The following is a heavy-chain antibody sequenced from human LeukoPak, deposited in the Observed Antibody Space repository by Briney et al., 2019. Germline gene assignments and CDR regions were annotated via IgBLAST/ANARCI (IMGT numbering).Heavy chain of an antibody. J-gene: IGHJ4*02. V-gene: IGHV3-74*01. CDR2: INSDGSST. CDR3: ARSWDFSGSYYHEAVDY. Sequence: GGSLRLSCAASGFTFSSYWMHWVRQAPGKGLVWVSRINSDGSSTSYADSVKGRFTISRDNAKNTLYLQMNSLRAEDTAVYYCARSWDFSGSYYHEAVDYWGQGTLVTASS. CDR1: GFTFSSYW. D-gene: IGHD1-26*01.